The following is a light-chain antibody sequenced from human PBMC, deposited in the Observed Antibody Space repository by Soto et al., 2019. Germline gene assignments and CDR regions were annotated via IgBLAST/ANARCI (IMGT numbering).Light chain of an antibody. V-gene: IGKV1-5*03. J-gene: IGKJ2*01. Sequence: DIQMTQSPSTLSASVGDRVTITCRASQSISSWLAWYQQKPGKAPKLLIYRASSLESGVPSRFSGSGSGTEFTITISSLQPDDFATYYCQLYNRFHYIFGQGTNVDIK. CDR2: RAS. CDR3: QLYNRFHYI. CDR1: QSISSW.